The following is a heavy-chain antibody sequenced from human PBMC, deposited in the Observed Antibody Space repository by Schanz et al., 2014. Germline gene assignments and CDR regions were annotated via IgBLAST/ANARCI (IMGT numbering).Heavy chain of an antibody. J-gene: IGHJ5*02. CDR1: GYSFTPFP. CDR3: ARDRRRYCSTASCLHDNWFDP. Sequence: QVQLVQSWAEVKGPGASVKVSCKASGYSFTPFPIHWVRQAPGQRLEWMGWINAGTGNTNYAQKLQGRVTMTADTSTSTAYMDLRSLRSDDTAVYYCARDRRRYCSTASCLHDNWFDPWGQGTLVIVSS. CDR2: INAGTGNT. D-gene: IGHD2-2*01. V-gene: IGHV1-3*01.